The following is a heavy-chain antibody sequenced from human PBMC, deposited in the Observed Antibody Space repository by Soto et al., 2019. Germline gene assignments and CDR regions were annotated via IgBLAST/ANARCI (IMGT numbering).Heavy chain of an antibody. J-gene: IGHJ5*02. Sequence: QVQLVESGGGVVQSGRSLTLSCAASGFSLRTSGMHWLRRAPGKGLEWVGFIWYDGTKRFYANSVKGRSTISIDNSNNILYLQMSGLRAEDTAVYYWARDVVKAVAGSVNFFDPWGQGTLVTVSS. D-gene: IGHD6-19*01. CDR1: GFSLRTSG. V-gene: IGHV3-33*01. CDR3: ARDVVKAVAGSVNFFDP. CDR2: IWYDGTKR.